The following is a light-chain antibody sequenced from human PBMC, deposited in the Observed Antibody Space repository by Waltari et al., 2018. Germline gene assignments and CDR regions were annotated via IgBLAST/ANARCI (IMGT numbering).Light chain of an antibody. J-gene: IGKJ4*01. CDR2: WAS. Sequence: DIVVTQSPGSVAVSLGERATIHCKSSQSVLYSSSNKNYLAWYRQKPGQPPKLRIDWASTRESVVPDRFRGSGSGTDFTLTISSLQAEDVAVYYCQQYYSDPTFGGGTKVEIK. CDR3: QQYYSDPT. V-gene: IGKV4-1*01. CDR1: QSVLYSSSNKNY.